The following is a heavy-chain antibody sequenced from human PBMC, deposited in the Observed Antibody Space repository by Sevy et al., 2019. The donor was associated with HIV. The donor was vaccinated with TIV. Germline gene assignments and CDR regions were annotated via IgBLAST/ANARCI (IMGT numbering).Heavy chain of an antibody. D-gene: IGHD3-10*01. CDR2: IYYSGST. V-gene: IGHV4-59*01. CDR1: GGSISSYY. Sequence: SETLSLTCTVSGGSISSYYWSWIRQPPGKGLEWIGYIYYSGSTNYNPSLKSRVTISVDTSKNQYSLKLSSVTAADTAVYYCARVISGVSRSNWFDPWGQGTLVTVSS. J-gene: IGHJ5*02. CDR3: ARVISGVSRSNWFDP.